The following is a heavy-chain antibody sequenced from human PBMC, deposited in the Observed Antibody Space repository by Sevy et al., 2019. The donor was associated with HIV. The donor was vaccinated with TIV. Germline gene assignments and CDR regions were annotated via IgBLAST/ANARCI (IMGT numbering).Heavy chain of an antibody. D-gene: IGHD6-13*01. Sequence: GGSLRLSCAASGFSFSTHAMHWVRQAPGKGLEWVSSISSSSSYIYYADSVKGRFTISRDNAKNSLYLQMNSLRAEDTAVYYCARYSSSWYDFDYWGQGTLVTVSS. CDR1: GFSFSTHA. J-gene: IGHJ4*02. CDR2: ISSSSSYI. V-gene: IGHV3-21*01. CDR3: ARYSSSWYDFDY.